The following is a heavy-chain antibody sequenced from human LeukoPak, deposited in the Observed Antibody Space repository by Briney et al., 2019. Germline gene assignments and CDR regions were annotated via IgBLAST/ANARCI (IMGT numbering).Heavy chain of an antibody. CDR3: ARASNWRNYYFDY. Sequence: SETLSLTCAVYGGSFSGYYWSWIRRPPGKGLEWIGEINHSGSTNYNPSLKSRVTISVDTSKNQFSLKLSSVIAAGTAVYYCARASNWRNYYFDYWGQGTLVTVSS. J-gene: IGHJ4*02. CDR2: INHSGST. D-gene: IGHD1-20*01. V-gene: IGHV4-34*01. CDR1: GGSFSGYY.